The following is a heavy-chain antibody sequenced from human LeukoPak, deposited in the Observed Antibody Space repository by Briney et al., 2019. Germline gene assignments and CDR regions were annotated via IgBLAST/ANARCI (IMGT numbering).Heavy chain of an antibody. J-gene: IGHJ5*02. D-gene: IGHD3-10*01. Sequence: GGSLRLSCVTSGFTFSDYWMTWVRQAPGKGLEWVANIKEDGSVRYYVDSLKGRFTISRDNAQNSLYLQLNSLRAEDTAVYYCATEGTDGRGSFGWFDTWGQGTLVTVSS. V-gene: IGHV3-7*01. CDR2: IKEDGSVR. CDR3: ATEGTDGRGSFGWFDT. CDR1: GFTFSDYW.